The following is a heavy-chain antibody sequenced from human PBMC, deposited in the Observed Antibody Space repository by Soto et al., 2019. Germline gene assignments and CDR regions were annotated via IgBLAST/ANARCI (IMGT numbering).Heavy chain of an antibody. D-gene: IGHD6-19*01. Sequence: QVQLQQSGPGLVQPSQTLSLTCAISGDSVSSTSAAWSWIRQSPSRGLEWLGRTYYRSKWYSDYAVSVKSRIPIQPDTSKNQFSLQLNSVTPEDTAVYYCARGSYYSGWVWGQGTLVTVSS. CDR3: ARGSYYSGWV. CDR2: TYYRSKWYS. V-gene: IGHV6-1*01. CDR1: GDSVSSTSAA. J-gene: IGHJ4*02.